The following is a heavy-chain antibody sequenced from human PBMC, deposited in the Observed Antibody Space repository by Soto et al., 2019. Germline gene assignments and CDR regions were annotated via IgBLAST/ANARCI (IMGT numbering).Heavy chain of an antibody. CDR1: GGTFSRYA. V-gene: IGHV1-69*10. Sequence: ASVQVSCMASGGTFSRYAISWVRQAPGQGLEWMGGIIPILGIANYAQKFQGRVTITADKSTSTAYMELRSLRSEDTAVDYCARTGTNGDYYYYGMDVWGQGTTVTVSS. CDR3: ARTGTNGDYYYYGMDV. J-gene: IGHJ6*02. D-gene: IGHD4-17*01. CDR2: IIPILGIA.